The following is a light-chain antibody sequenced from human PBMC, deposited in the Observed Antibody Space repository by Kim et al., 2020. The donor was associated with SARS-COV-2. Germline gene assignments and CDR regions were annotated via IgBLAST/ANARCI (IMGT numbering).Light chain of an antibody. CDR1: QSVTSN. J-gene: IGKJ1*01. CDR2: GTS. Sequence: VSPGERATLSCRASQSVTSNLAWYQQKPGQAPRLLIYGTSTRATGIPARFSVSGSGTEFTLTITSLQSEDFAIYYCQQYHNWPWTFGQGTKVDIK. CDR3: QQYHNWPWT. V-gene: IGKV3-15*01.